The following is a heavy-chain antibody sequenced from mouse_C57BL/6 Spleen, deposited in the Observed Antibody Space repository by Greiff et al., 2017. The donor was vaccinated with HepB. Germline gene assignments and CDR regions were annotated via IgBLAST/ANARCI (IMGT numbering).Heavy chain of an antibody. Sequence: VQLQQSGAELVKPGASVKISCKASGYAFSSYWMNWVKQRPGKGLEWIGQIYPGDGDTNYNGKFKGKATLTADKSSSPAYMQRSSLTSEDSAVYFCARSWSYDYFDYWGQGTTLTVSS. D-gene: IGHD2-12*01. CDR2: IYPGDGDT. CDR3: ARSWSYDYFDY. CDR1: GYAFSSYW. V-gene: IGHV1-80*01. J-gene: IGHJ2*01.